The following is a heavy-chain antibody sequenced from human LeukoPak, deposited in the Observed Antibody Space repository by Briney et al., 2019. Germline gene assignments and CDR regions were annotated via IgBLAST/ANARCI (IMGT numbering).Heavy chain of an antibody. D-gene: IGHD3-10*01. V-gene: IGHV3-48*03. CDR2: ISSSGTTI. CDR1: GFTFSSYE. J-gene: IGHJ4*02. CDR3: ASIPGYYGSGY. Sequence: GGSLRLSCAASGFTFSSYEMNWVRQAPGKGLGWVSYISSSGTTIYYADSVKGRVTISRDNAKNSLYLQMNSLRAEDTAVYYCASIPGYYGSGYWGQGTLVTVSS.